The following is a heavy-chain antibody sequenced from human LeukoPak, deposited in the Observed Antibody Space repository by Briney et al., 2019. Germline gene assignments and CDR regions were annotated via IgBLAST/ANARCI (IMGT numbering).Heavy chain of an antibody. Sequence: GGSLRLSCAASGFTVGSNYMNWVRQAPGKGLEWVSVVYSGGSTYYADSVKGRFTISRDYSKNTLYLQMNNLRAEDTAVYYCARVRRYWFDPWGQGTPVTVSS. CDR2: VYSGGST. V-gene: IGHV3-66*01. J-gene: IGHJ5*02. CDR3: ARVRRYWFDP. D-gene: IGHD1-14*01. CDR1: GFTVGSNY.